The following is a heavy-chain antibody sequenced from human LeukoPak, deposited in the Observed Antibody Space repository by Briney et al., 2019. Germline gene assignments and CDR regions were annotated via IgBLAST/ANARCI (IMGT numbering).Heavy chain of an antibody. V-gene: IGHV1-3*01. CDR3: ARDSSGWYDYFDY. J-gene: IGHJ4*02. CDR1: GYTFTSYA. CDR2: INAGNGNT. Sequence: ASVKVSCKAPGYTFTSYAMHWVRQAPGQRLEWMGWINAGNGNTKYSQKFQGRVTITRDTSASTAYMELSSLRSEDTAVYYCARDSSGWYDYFDYWGQGTLVTVSS. D-gene: IGHD6-19*01.